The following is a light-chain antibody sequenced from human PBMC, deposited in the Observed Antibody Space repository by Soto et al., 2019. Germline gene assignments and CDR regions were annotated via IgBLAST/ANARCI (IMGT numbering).Light chain of an antibody. CDR1: QSVSNNY. CDR3: KQRSNWPRT. Sequence: EIVFTQSPDTLSLSPGERATLSCRASQSVSNNYLAWYQQKTGQAPRLLIYAASSRAIGIPDRFSGSGSGTDFTLTIRSIETEDFAVYYCKQRSNWPRTFGQGNKVDIK. J-gene: IGKJ1*01. V-gene: IGKV3D-20*02. CDR2: AAS.